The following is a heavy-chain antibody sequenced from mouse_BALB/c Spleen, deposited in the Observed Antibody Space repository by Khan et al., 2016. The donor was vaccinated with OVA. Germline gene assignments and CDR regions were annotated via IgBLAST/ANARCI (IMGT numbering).Heavy chain of an antibody. D-gene: IGHD2-14*01. CDR1: GDSITSGY. Sequence: EVKLLESGPSLVKPSQTLSLTCSVTGDSITSGYWNWIRKFPGNKFEFMGYIIYTGSIYYNPSLKSRISITRHTSKNQYYLQLNSVTTEDTATYYCARSTDRYAFAYWGQGTLVTVSA. CDR3: ARSTDRYAFAY. V-gene: IGHV3-8*02. CDR2: IIYTGSI. J-gene: IGHJ3*01.